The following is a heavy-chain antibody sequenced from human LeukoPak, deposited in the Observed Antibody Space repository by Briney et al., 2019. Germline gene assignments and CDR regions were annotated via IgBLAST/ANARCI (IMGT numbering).Heavy chain of an antibody. D-gene: IGHD3-22*01. V-gene: IGHV4-39*01. CDR1: GGSISSSSYY. Sequence: LETLSLTCTVSGGSISSSSYYWDWIRQPPGKGLEWIGSIYYSGSTYYNPSLKSRVTISVDTPKNQFSLRLSSVTAADTAVYYCARSYDSSGYYNSFFEYWGQGTLVTVSS. CDR3: ARSYDSSGYYNSFFEY. J-gene: IGHJ4*02. CDR2: IYYSGST.